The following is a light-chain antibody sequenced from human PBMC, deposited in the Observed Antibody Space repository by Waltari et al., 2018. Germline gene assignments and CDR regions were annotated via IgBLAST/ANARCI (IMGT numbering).Light chain of an antibody. V-gene: IGLV2-11*01. CDR3: CSYAGIYTWV. CDR1: SSDVGRYNY. CDR2: DVS. J-gene: IGLJ3*02. Sequence: QSALTQPRSVSGSPGQSVTISCTGTSSDVGRYNYVSWFQQSPGKAPQLMISDVSERPSGVPDRFSGSKSGNTASLTISGLQAEDEADYYCCSYAGIYTWVFGGGTQLTVL.